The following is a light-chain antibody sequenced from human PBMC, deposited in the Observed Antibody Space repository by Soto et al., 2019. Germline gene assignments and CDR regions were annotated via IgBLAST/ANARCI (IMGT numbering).Light chain of an antibody. J-gene: IGKJ2*01. CDR1: QGVSTW. V-gene: IGKV1D-16*01. CDR2: TAS. Sequence: DIPMTQSPSSVSASVGDRVTITCRASQGVSTWLAWYQQKPGKAPNLLIYTASSLQSGVPSRFSGSGSGTDFTLTINGLQPEDFATYYCQQYNSYSPRYTFGQGTKLEIK. CDR3: QQYNSYSPRYT.